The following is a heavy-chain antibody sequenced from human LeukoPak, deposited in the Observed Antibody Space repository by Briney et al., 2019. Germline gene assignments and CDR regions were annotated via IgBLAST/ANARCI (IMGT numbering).Heavy chain of an antibody. Sequence: GGSLRLSCEASGFRFSDYWMTWVRQAPGKGLEWVANIKEDGRETYYVDSVKGRFTLSKDNAKNSVYLQMNSLGAEDTAVYYCARGWGEKGYCRGGTCNNPQFDYWGQGILVTVSS. J-gene: IGHJ4*02. CDR2: IKEDGRET. V-gene: IGHV3-7*01. CDR3: ARGWGEKGYCRGGTCNNPQFDY. D-gene: IGHD2-15*01. CDR1: GFRFSDYW.